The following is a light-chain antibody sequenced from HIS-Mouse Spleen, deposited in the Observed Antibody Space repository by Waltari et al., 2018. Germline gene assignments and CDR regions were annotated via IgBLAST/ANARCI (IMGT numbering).Light chain of an antibody. V-gene: IGLV3-10*01. Sequence: SYELTQPPSVSVSPGQTARITCSGDALPKKSAYWYQQKSGKVPVLVIYEDSKRPSGIPERFSGSSSGTMATLTISGAQVEDEADYYCYSTDSSGNHRVFGGGTKLTVL. CDR3: YSTDSSGNHRV. CDR2: EDS. J-gene: IGLJ2*01. CDR1: ALPKKS.